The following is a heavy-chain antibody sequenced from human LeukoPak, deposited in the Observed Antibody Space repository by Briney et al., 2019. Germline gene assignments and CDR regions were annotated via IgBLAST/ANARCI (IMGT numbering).Heavy chain of an antibody. CDR3: AREYYDFWSGFVRSYYFDY. D-gene: IGHD3-3*01. CDR2: IQYDGINK. Sequence: GGSLRLSCAASGFTFSSYGIHWVRQAPGKGLEWVAFIQYDGINKYYADSVKGRFTISRDNSKNTLYLQMNSLRAEDTAVYYCAREYYDFWSGFVRSYYFDYWGQGTLVTVSS. CDR1: GFTFSSYG. J-gene: IGHJ4*02. V-gene: IGHV3-30*02.